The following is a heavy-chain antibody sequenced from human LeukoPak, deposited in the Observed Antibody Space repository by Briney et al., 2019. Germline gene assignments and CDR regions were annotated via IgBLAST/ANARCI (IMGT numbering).Heavy chain of an antibody. CDR1: GYSISSGYY. V-gene: IGHV4-38-2*02. J-gene: IGHJ3*02. D-gene: IGHD1-26*01. CDR3: ARVNPWELLADAFDI. Sequence: SETLSLPCTVSGYSISSGYYWGWIRQPPGKGLEWIGSIYHSGSTSYNPSLKSRVTISVDTSKNQFSLKLSSVTAADTAVYYCARVNPWELLADAFDIWGQGTMVTVSS. CDR2: IYHSGST.